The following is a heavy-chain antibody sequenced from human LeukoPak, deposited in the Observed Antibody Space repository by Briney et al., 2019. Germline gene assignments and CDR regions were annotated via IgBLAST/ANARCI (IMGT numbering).Heavy chain of an antibody. CDR3: ARAAWYYDSSGYSY. CDR2: INHSGST. V-gene: IGHV4-34*01. CDR1: GGSFSGCY. J-gene: IGHJ4*02. Sequence: PSETLSLTCTVYGGSFSGCYWSWIRQPPGKGLEWIGEINHSGSTNYNPSLKSRVTISVDTSKNQFSLKLSSVTAADTAVYYCARAAWYYDSSGYSYWGQGTLVTVSS. D-gene: IGHD3-22*01.